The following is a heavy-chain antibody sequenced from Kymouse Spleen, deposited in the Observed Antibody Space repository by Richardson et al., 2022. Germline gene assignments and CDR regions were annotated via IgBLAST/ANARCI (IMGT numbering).Heavy chain of an antibody. CDR2: IYYSGST. D-gene: IGHD6-6*01. V-gene: IGHV4-59*01. Sequence: QVQLQESGPGLVKPSETLSLTCTVSGGSISSYYWSWIRQPPGKGLEWIGYIYYSGSTNYNPSLKSRVTISVDTSKNQFSLKLSSVTAADTAVYYCARNSSSYGYWGQGTLVTVSS. CDR3: ARNSSSYGY. J-gene: IGHJ4*02. CDR1: GGSISSYY.